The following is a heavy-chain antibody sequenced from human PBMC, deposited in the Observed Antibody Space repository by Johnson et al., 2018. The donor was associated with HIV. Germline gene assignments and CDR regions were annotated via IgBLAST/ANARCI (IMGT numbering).Heavy chain of an antibody. Sequence: VQLVESGGGLVKPGGSLRLSCAASGFTFSNAWMNWVRQAPGKGLEWVGRIRSKTDGGTTEYAAPVKGRFTVSRDDSKNTLYLQMDSLKTEDTAVYYCTTDHFGAGSESKGTFDAWGQGTMVTVSS. CDR1: GFTFSNAW. J-gene: IGHJ3*01. V-gene: IGHV3-15*01. CDR3: TTDHFGAGSESKGTFDA. D-gene: IGHD3-10*01. CDR2: IRSKTDGGTT.